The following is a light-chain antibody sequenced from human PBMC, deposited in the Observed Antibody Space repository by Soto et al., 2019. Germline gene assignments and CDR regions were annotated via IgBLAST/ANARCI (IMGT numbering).Light chain of an antibody. CDR1: QGISSS. CDR2: EAS. J-gene: IGKJ4*01. V-gene: IGKV1-9*01. CDR3: PQLNTYPLT. Sequence: DSQLTQSPFFLSASVGHRVTITCRASQGISSSLAWYQQKPGKAPKLLIYEASTLQSGVPSRFSGSGSGTEFTLTISSLQPEDFATYYCPQLNTYPLTFGGGTKVEIK.